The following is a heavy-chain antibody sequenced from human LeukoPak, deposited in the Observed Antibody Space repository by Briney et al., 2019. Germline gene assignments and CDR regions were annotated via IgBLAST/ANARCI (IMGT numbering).Heavy chain of an antibody. CDR3: TRDGAESGNAAFDI. D-gene: IGHD3-3*01. V-gene: IGHV3-72*01. Sequence: PGGPLRLSCGVSGSTLSAQYVDWVPRAPGKALEGVACSRNKTKSHTTGYAASVKGRLTISREDSGNIVFLQMNSLKSEDTAVYFCTRDGAESGNAAFDIWGQGTEVTVSS. CDR2: SRNKTKSHTT. CDR1: GSTLSAQY. J-gene: IGHJ3*02.